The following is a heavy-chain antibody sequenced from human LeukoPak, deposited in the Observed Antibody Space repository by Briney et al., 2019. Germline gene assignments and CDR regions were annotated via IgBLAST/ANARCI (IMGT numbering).Heavy chain of an antibody. D-gene: IGHD6-19*01. CDR1: GFTFSSYG. CDR2: IRYDGSNK. CDR3: ARIGGSGWDSDY. Sequence: GGSLRLSCAASGFTFSSYGMHWVRQAPGKGLEWVAFIRYDGSNKYYADSVKGRFTISRDNSKNTLYLQMNSLRVDDTAVYYCARIGGSGWDSDYWGQGTPVTVSS. V-gene: IGHV3-30*02. J-gene: IGHJ4*02.